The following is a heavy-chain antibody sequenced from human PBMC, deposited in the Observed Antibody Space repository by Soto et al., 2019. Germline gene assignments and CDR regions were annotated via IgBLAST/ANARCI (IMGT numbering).Heavy chain of an antibody. Sequence: SETLSLTCTVPGGSISSYYWSWIRQPPGKGLEWIGYIYYSGSTNYNPSLKSRVTISVDTSKNQFSLKLSSVTAADTAVYYCARGVPAAPTDWFDPWGQETLVTVSS. CDR3: ARGVPAAPTDWFDP. CDR1: GGSISSYY. CDR2: IYYSGST. J-gene: IGHJ5*02. D-gene: IGHD2-2*01. V-gene: IGHV4-59*01.